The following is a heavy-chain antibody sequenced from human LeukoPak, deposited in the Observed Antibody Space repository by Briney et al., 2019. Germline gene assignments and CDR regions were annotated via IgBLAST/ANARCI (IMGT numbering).Heavy chain of an antibody. V-gene: IGHV1-8*01. CDR1: GYTFTSYD. CDR3: EILVAAAGTFDY. CDR2: MNPNSGNT. J-gene: IGHJ4*02. Sequence: ASVKVSCKASGYTFTSYDINWVRQAPGQGLEWMGWMNPNSGNTGYAQKFQGRVTMTRNTSISTAYMELSSLRSEDTAVYYCEILVAAAGTFDYWGQGTLVTVSS. D-gene: IGHD6-13*01.